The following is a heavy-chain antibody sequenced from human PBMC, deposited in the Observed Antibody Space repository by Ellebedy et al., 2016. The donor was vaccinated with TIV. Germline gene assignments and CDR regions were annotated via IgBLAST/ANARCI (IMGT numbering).Heavy chain of an antibody. J-gene: IGHJ5*02. CDR1: GYDFTSYG. CDR3: ARVNQWQGFDP. CDR2: MNSNSGDT. D-gene: IGHD6-19*01. Sequence: ASVKVSXXASGYDFTSYGINWVRQATGQGLEWVGWMNSNSGDTGYAQKFQGRVTITADKSTSTAYMELSSLRSEDTAVYYCARVNQWQGFDPWGQGTLVTVSS. V-gene: IGHV1-8*01.